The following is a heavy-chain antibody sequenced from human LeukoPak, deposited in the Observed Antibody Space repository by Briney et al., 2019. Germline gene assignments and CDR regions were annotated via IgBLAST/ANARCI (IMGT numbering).Heavy chain of an antibody. V-gene: IGHV3-7*01. CDR3: ARSGSGYFDY. CDR2: IKQDGSEK. J-gene: IGHJ4*02. Sequence: TGGSPRLSCAASGITLSVYWMSWVRQAPGKGLEWVANIKQDGSEKYYRDSVQGRFTISRDNAKNSLYLQMNSLRAEDTAVYYCARSGSGYFDYWGQGSLVTVSS. CDR1: GITLSVYW.